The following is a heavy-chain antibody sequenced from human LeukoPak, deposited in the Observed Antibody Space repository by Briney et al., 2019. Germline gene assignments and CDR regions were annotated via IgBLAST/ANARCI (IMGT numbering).Heavy chain of an antibody. D-gene: IGHD6-13*01. CDR1: GYTLTELS. Sequence: ASAKVSCKVSGYTLTELSMHWGRQAHGKGLGWLGGFDPEDGETIYAQKFQGRVTMTEDTSTDTAYMELSSLRSEDTAVYYCATANRSLAAAGHSNWYFDLWGRGTLVTVSS. CDR3: ATANRSLAAAGHSNWYFDL. CDR2: FDPEDGET. V-gene: IGHV1-24*01. J-gene: IGHJ2*01.